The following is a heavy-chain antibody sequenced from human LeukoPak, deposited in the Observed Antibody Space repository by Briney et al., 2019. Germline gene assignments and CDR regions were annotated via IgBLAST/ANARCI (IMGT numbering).Heavy chain of an antibody. D-gene: IGHD6-6*01. CDR1: GFTFSSYA. CDR2: ISGSGGST. V-gene: IGHV3-23*01. J-gene: IGHJ4*02. Sequence: PGGSLRLSCAASGFTFSSYAMSWVRQAPGKGLEWASAISGSGGSTYYADSVKGRFTISRDNSKNTLYLQMNSLRAEDTASYYCAKDHHLYSSSSLFGYWGQGTLVTVSS. CDR3: AKDHHLYSSSSLFGY.